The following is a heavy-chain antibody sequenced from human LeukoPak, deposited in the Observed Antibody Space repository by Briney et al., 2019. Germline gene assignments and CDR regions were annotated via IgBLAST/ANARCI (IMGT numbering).Heavy chain of an antibody. Sequence: SETLSLTCTVSGGSISNYYWTWIRQPPGKGLEWIGCIHYSGSTNHNPSLKSRVSMSVDTSKNQFSLKLSSVTAADTAVYYCARVLYVAAAGDYWGQGTLVTVSS. J-gene: IGHJ4*02. CDR2: IHYSGST. CDR3: ARVLYVAAAGDY. CDR1: GGSISNYY. D-gene: IGHD6-13*01. V-gene: IGHV4-59*12.